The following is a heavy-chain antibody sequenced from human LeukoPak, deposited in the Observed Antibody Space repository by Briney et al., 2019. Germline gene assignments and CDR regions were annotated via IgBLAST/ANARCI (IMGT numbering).Heavy chain of an antibody. Sequence: GRSLRLSCAASGFTFSSYGMHWVRQAPGKGLEWVAVIWYDASNKYYADSVKGRFTISRDNSKNTLYLQMNSLRAEDTAVYYCARDSERSGYSGYDYPFFDYWGQGTLVTVSS. J-gene: IGHJ4*02. CDR3: ARDSERSGYSGYDYPFFDY. CDR2: IWYDASNK. V-gene: IGHV3-33*01. CDR1: GFTFSSYG. D-gene: IGHD5-12*01.